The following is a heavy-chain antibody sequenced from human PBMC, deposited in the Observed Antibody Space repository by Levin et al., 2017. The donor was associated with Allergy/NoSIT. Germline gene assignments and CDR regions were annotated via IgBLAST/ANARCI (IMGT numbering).Heavy chain of an antibody. D-gene: IGHD3-10*01. V-gene: IGHV3-30*18. CDR2: ISYDGSNK. Sequence: PGGSLRLSCAASGFTFSSYGMHWVRQAPGKGLEWVAVISYDGSNKYYADSVKGRFTISRDNSKNTLYLQMNSLRAEDTAVYYCAKAHGSGSYSIYFDYWGQGTLVTVSS. CDR1: GFTFSSYG. CDR3: AKAHGSGSYSIYFDY. J-gene: IGHJ4*02.